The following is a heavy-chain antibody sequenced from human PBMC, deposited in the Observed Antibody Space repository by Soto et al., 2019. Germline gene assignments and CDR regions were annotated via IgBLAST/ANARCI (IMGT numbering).Heavy chain of an antibody. D-gene: IGHD2-15*01. Sequence: EVQLLESGGGLVQPGGSLRLSCAASGFTFSSYAMSWVRQAPGKGLEWVSAISGSGGSTYYADSVKGRFTISRDNSKNTLYLQMNSLRAEATAVYYCAKATAVVVVAAPFDYWGQGTLVTVSS. CDR3: AKATAVVVVAAPFDY. CDR1: GFTFSSYA. J-gene: IGHJ4*02. CDR2: ISGSGGST. V-gene: IGHV3-23*01.